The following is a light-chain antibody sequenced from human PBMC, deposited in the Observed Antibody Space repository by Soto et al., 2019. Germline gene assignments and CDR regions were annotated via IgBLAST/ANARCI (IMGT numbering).Light chain of an antibody. J-gene: IGKJ4*01. CDR3: QQYYSTLSLT. Sequence: DILMTPSPDSLAVSLGARATINCKSSQIVLYSSNNKNYLAWYQQKPGQPPKLLIYWASTRESGVPDRFSGSGSGTDFTLTISSLQAEDVAVYYCQQYYSTLSLTFGGGTKVDI. CDR1: QIVLYSSNNKNY. CDR2: WAS. V-gene: IGKV4-1*01.